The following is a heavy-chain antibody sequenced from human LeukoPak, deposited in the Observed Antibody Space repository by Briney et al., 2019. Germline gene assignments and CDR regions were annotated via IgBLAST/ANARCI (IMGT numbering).Heavy chain of an antibody. D-gene: IGHD3-22*01. Sequence: GGSLRLSCAASGFTFSSYAMSWVRQAPGKGLEWVSAISGSGGSTYYADSVKGRFTTSRDNSKNTLYLQMNSLRAEDTAVYYCAKNSPPTYYYDSSGYYYYFDYWGQGTLVTVSS. CDR1: GFTFSSYA. CDR3: AKNSPPTYYYDSSGYYYYFDY. CDR2: ISGSGGST. V-gene: IGHV3-23*01. J-gene: IGHJ4*02.